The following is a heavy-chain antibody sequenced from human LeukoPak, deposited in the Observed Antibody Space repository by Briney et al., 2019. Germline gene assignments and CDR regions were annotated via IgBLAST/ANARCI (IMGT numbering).Heavy chain of an antibody. Sequence: SETLSLTCSVSGGSISSYYWSWIRQPPGKGLEWIGYIYYSGSTNYNPSLKSRVTISVDTSKNQFSLKLSSVTAADTAVYYCARGRYSGSYFDYWGQGTLVTVSS. D-gene: IGHD1-26*01. J-gene: IGHJ4*02. V-gene: IGHV4-59*12. CDR1: GGSISSYY. CDR2: IYYSGST. CDR3: ARGRYSGSYFDY.